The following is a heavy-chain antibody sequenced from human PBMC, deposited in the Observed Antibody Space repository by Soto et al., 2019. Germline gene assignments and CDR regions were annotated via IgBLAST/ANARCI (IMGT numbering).Heavy chain of an antibody. Sequence: ASETLSLTCTVSGGSISSSSYYWGWIRQPPGKGLEWIGSIYYSGSTYYNPSLKSRVTISVDTSKNQFSLKLSSVTAADTAVYYCARLRYSGSYWSPPTFDYWGQGTLVTVSS. CDR2: IYYSGST. J-gene: IGHJ4*02. CDR3: ARLRYSGSYWSPPTFDY. CDR1: GGSISSSSYY. D-gene: IGHD1-26*01. V-gene: IGHV4-39*01.